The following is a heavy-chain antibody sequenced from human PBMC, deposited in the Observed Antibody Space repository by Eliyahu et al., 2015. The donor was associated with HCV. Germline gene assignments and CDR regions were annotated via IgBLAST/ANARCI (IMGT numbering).Heavy chain of an antibody. J-gene: IGHJ1*01. V-gene: IGHV3-53*01. CDR3: AIEYYYDDSGYSAKFFQL. CDR1: GVTVTYYH. D-gene: IGHD3-22*01. CDR2: IYSGGTT. Sequence: EVQVVESGGGLIQPGGSLRLSCAASGVTVTYYHINWVRQTPGKGHEWVSAIYSGGTTYYAGSVKGRFTISRDNSKKMVYLQMNSLRAEDTAVYYCAIEYYYDDSGYSAKFFQLWGQGTQVTVSS.